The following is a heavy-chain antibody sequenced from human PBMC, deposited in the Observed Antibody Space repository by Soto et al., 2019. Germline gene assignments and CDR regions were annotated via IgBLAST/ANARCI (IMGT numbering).Heavy chain of an antibody. CDR1: GFTFSSYG. J-gene: IGHJ4*02. V-gene: IGHV3-33*01. CDR3: AREAVAGTFFRY. Sequence: QVQLVESGGGVVQPGRSLRLSCAASGFTFSSYGMHWVRQAPGKGLEWVAVIWYDGSNKYYADSVKGRFTISRDNSKNTLDLQMNSLRAEDTAVYYCAREAVAGTFFRYWGQGTLVTVSS. CDR2: IWYDGSNK. D-gene: IGHD6-19*01.